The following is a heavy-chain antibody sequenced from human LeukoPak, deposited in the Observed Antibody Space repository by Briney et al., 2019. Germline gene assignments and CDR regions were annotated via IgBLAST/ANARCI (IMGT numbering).Heavy chain of an antibody. CDR2: IIPIFGTT. CDR1: GGTLSRYA. J-gene: IGHJ4*02. D-gene: IGHD3-10*01. CDR3: ARLVGIASRGYFDY. V-gene: IGHV1-69*13. Sequence: SVKVSCKASGGTLSRYAISWVRLAPGQGPEWMGGIIPIFGTTNYAQKFQGRVTITADESTSTAYMELSSLRSEDTAVYYCARLVGIASRGYFDYWGQGTLVTVSS.